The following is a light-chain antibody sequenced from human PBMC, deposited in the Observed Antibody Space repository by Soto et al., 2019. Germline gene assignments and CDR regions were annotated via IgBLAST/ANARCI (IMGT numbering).Light chain of an antibody. Sequence: EIVLTQSPGTLSLSPWERANFPCRGSQSVSSNYLAWYQQRPGQAPRLLIYDASSRATGVPERFSGSGSGTDFTLTISRLEPEDFAVYYCHQYGGSPGTIGQGTKVDIK. J-gene: IGKJ1*01. CDR3: HQYGGSPGT. CDR1: QSVSSNY. V-gene: IGKV3-20*01. CDR2: DAS.